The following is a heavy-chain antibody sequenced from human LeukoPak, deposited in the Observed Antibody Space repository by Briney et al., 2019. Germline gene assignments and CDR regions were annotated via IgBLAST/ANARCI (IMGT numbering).Heavy chain of an antibody. V-gene: IGHV1-69*04. CDR2: VIPIFGIA. CDR1: GGTFSSYA. D-gene: IGHD5-24*01. Sequence: SVEVSCKASGGTFSSYAISWVRQAPGQGLEWMGRVIPIFGIANYAQKFQGRVTITADKSTSTAYMELSSLRSEDTAVYYCARDEAGGRWLPFPKFDYWGQGTLVTVS. CDR3: ARDEAGGRWLPFPKFDY. J-gene: IGHJ4*02.